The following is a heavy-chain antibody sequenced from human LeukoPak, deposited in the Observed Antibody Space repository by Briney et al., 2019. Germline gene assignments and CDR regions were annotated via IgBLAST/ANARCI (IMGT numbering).Heavy chain of an antibody. V-gene: IGHV4-34*01. CDR3: ARGMAAAYDYNWFDP. D-gene: IGHD5-12*01. CDR2: INHSGST. CDR1: GGSFSGYY. J-gene: IGHJ5*02. Sequence: SETLSLTCAVYGGSFSGYYWSWIRQPPGKGLEWIGEINHSGSTNYNPSLKSRVTISVDTSKNQFSLKLSSVTAAGTAVYFCARGMAAAYDYNWFDPWGQGTLVTVSS.